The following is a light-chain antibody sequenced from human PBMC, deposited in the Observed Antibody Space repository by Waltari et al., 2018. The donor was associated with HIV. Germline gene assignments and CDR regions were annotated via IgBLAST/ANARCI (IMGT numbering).Light chain of an antibody. CDR1: SSNIGDNY. J-gene: IGLJ1*01. Sequence: QSVLTQPPSVSAAPGQKVTISCSRSSSNIGDNYVSSQQQHPGSAPKLLIYDNEKRPSGIPDRFSGAKSGTSASLGITGLQTGDEAHYYCGTWDSSLNGYYVFGTGTKVTVL. V-gene: IGLV1-51*01. CDR2: DNE. CDR3: GTWDSSLNGYYV.